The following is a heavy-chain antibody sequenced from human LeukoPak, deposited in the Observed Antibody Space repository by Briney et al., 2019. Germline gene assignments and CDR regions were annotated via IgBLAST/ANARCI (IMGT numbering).Heavy chain of an antibody. CDR3: ARVIVGAATFGY. V-gene: IGHV1-2*02. CDR2: INPSNGDT. D-gene: IGHD1-26*01. J-gene: IGHJ4*02. CDR1: GYTFTGYF. Sequence: EASVKVSCKASGYTFTGYFIHWVRQAPGQGPEWTGWINPSNGDTIYAQKFQGRVTITTDTSISTAYMDLSRLISDDTAVYYCARVIVGAATFGYWGQGTLVTVSS.